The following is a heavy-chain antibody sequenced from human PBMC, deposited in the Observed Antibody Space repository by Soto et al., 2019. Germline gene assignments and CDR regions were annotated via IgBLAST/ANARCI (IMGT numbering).Heavy chain of an antibody. CDR1: GASINSGGFY. D-gene: IGHD6-13*01. CDR2: IDYRGRT. CDR3: ARVSAAGTRWFDP. J-gene: IGHJ5*02. Sequence: PSETLSLTCTVSGASINSGGFYWSWVRQFPGKGLEWIGYIDYRGRTFYNPSLKSRATISRDTSKSQFSLEVNSVTAADTAVFFCARVSAAGTRWFDPWGQGTLVTSPQ. V-gene: IGHV4-31*03.